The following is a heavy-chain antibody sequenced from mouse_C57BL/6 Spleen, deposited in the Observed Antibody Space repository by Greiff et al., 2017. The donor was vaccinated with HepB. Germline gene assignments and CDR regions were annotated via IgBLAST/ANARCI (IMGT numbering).Heavy chain of an antibody. D-gene: IGHD2-4*01. Sequence: VQVVESEGGLVQPGSSMKLSCTASGFTFSDYYMAWVRQVPEKGLEWVANINYDGSSTYYLDSLKSRFIISRDNAKNILYLQMSSLKSEDTATYYCARGGGRYDYRAMDYWGQGTSVTVSS. CDR2: INYDGSST. J-gene: IGHJ4*01. V-gene: IGHV5-16*01. CDR1: GFTFSDYY. CDR3: ARGGGRYDYRAMDY.